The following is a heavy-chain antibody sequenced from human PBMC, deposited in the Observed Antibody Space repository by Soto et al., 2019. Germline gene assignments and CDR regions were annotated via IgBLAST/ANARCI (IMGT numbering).Heavy chain of an antibody. CDR3: ATAVAATSRYCYYGMDV. D-gene: IGHD6-19*01. Sequence: APVKVSCKASGYTFTSYGVSWVRQAPGQGLEWMGWISAYNGNTNYAQKLQGRVTMTTDTSTSTAYMELRSLRSYDTAVYYCATAVAATSRYCYYGMDVWGQGTTVTVSS. CDR2: ISAYNGNT. J-gene: IGHJ6*02. CDR1: GYTFTSYG. V-gene: IGHV1-18*04.